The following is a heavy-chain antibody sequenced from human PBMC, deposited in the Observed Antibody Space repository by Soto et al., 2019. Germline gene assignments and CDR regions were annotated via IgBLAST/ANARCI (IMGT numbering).Heavy chain of an antibody. D-gene: IGHD3-10*01. V-gene: IGHV1-69*12. J-gene: IGHJ6*02. Sequence: QVQLVQSGAEVKKPGSSVKVSCKASGGSLTNYGVSWVRQAPGQGLEWMGGIIPVFGTANYAQKFQGRVTIAADESKSTVLMDVRSVRSEDTAVYYCARGDATKFCVTNYYGMDVWGQGTTVTVSS. CDR1: GGSLTNYG. CDR3: ARGDATKFCVTNYYGMDV. CDR2: IIPVFGTA.